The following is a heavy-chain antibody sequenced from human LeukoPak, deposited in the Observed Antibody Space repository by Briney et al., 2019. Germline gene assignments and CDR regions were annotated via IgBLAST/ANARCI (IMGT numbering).Heavy chain of an antibody. CDR3: ARDRGYSYGDWFDP. Sequence: SVKVSCKASGGTFSSYAISWVRQAPGQGLEWMGRIIPILGIANYAQKFQGRVTITADKSTSTAYMELSSLRSEDTAVYYCARDRGYSYGDWFDPWGQGTLVTVSS. J-gene: IGHJ5*02. V-gene: IGHV1-69*04. D-gene: IGHD5-18*01. CDR1: GGTFSSYA. CDR2: IIPILGIA.